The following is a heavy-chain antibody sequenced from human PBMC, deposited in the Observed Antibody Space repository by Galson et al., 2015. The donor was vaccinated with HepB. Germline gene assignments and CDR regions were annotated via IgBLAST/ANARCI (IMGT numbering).Heavy chain of an antibody. CDR1: GFTVSSNY. Sequence: SLRLSCAASGFTVSSNYMSWVRQAPGKGLEWVSVIYSGGSTYYADSVKGRFTISRDNSKNTLYLQMNSLRAEDTAVYYCARGGGTAAGRPETHFDYWGQGTLVTVSS. CDR3: ARGGGTAAGRPETHFDY. J-gene: IGHJ4*02. D-gene: IGHD6-13*01. V-gene: IGHV3-66*01. CDR2: IYSGGST.